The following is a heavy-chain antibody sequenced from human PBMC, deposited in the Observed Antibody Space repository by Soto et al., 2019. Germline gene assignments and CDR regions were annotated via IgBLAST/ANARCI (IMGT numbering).Heavy chain of an antibody. D-gene: IGHD5-18*01. V-gene: IGHV4-39*02. CDR1: GGSISSSSYY. J-gene: IGHJ6*02. CDR3: AREGYSYGSYYYYGMDV. Sequence: SETLSLTCTVSGGSISSSSYYWGWIRQPPGKGLEWIGSIYYIGSTYYNPSLKSRVTISVDTSKNQFSLKLSSVTAADTAVYYCAREGYSYGSYYYYGMDVWGQGTTVTVSS. CDR2: IYYIGST.